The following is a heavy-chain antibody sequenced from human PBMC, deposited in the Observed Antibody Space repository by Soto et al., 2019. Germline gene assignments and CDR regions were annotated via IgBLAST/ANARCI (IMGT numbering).Heavy chain of an antibody. V-gene: IGHV3-33*01. CDR3: ARGRNWQGGFGMDV. CDR2: IYYDGSYK. D-gene: IGHD3-16*01. CDR1: GFTFSSHG. Sequence: GGSLRLSCAASGFTFSSHGMHWVRQAPGKGLEWVAVIYYDGSYKYYADSVKGRFTISRDNAKNTLYLQMNSLRDEDTAVYYCARGRNWQGGFGMDVWGQGTTVTVSS. J-gene: IGHJ6*02.